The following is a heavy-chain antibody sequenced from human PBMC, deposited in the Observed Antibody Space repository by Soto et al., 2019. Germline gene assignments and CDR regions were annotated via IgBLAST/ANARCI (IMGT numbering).Heavy chain of an antibody. Sequence: GGSLRLSCAASGFTFSNYAMSWVHQAPGKGLEWVSAVSGRGSDSFYADSVKGRFTISRDNSKNTLSLQMGSLRAEDTAVYYCAKAGGTPTTDFDYWGQGTLVTVSS. D-gene: IGHD1-7*01. CDR2: VSGRGSDS. CDR1: GFTFSNYA. CDR3: AKAGGTPTTDFDY. V-gene: IGHV3-23*01. J-gene: IGHJ4*02.